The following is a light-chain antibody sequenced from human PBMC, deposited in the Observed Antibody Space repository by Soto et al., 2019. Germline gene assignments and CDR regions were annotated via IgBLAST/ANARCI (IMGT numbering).Light chain of an antibody. J-gene: IGLJ1*01. CDR1: SSDIGAYDY. V-gene: IGLV2-14*01. CDR3: VSFTTTSTHV. CDR2: EVN. Sequence: QSALTQPASLSGSPGQSITISCTGTSSDIGAYDYVSWFQQHPGKAPKLMISEVNNRPSGVSNRFSGSKSGNTAYLTISGLHVEDEAEYFCVSFTTTSTHVFGTGTKGTGL.